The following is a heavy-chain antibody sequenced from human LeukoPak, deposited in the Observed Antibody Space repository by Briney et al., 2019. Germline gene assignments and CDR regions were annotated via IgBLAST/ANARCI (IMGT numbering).Heavy chain of an antibody. J-gene: IGHJ4*02. CDR1: GGSVSSGSYY. CDR3: ARDGRGYYDSSGSFDY. Sequence: SETLSLTCTVSGGSVSSGSYYWSWIRQPPGKGLEWIGYIYYSGSTNYNPSLKSRVTISVDTSKNQFSLKLSSVTAADTAVYYRARDGRGYYDSSGSFDYWGQGTLVTVSS. D-gene: IGHD3-22*01. CDR2: IYYSGST. V-gene: IGHV4-61*01.